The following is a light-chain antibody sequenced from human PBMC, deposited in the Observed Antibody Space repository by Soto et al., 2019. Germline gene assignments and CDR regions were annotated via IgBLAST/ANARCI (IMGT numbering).Light chain of an antibody. CDR1: QSITSSY. Sequence: EIVLTQSPGTLSLSPGERATLSCRASQSITSSYLAWYQQRPGQAPRLLIYGASSRATGIPDRFSGRGSGTDFTLTISRLEPEDSAVYYCQQYGSSPLFIFGQGTKLQSK. CDR3: QQYGSSPLFI. V-gene: IGKV3-20*01. J-gene: IGKJ2*01. CDR2: GAS.